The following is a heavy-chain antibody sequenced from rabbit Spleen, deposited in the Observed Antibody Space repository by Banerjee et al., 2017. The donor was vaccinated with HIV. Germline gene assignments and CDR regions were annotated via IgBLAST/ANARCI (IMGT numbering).Heavy chain of an antibody. CDR1: GFSFSDNFF. V-gene: IGHV1S40*01. Sequence: QSLEESGGDLVKPGASLTLPCTASGFSFSDNFFMCWVRQAPGKGLEWIACIYPGGSVNSHYASWAKGRFTISKASSTKVTLQMTRMTAADTATYFCARSVGAGVKAARNVWGQGTLVTVS. J-gene: IGHJ6*01. D-gene: IGHD4-2*01. CDR3: ARSVGAGVKAARNV. CDR2: IYPGGSVNS.